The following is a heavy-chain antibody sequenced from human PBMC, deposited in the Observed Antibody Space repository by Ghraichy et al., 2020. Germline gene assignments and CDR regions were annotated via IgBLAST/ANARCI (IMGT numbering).Heavy chain of an antibody. Sequence: SMIYSDGTTHYADSVKGRFTISRDNFKNTLFLQMNSLRAEDTAVYYCASWTGLFYDYWGQVTLVTVS. V-gene: IGHV3-53*01. CDR2: IYSDGTT. CDR3: ASWTGLFYDY. D-gene: IGHD3/OR15-3a*01. J-gene: IGHJ4*02.